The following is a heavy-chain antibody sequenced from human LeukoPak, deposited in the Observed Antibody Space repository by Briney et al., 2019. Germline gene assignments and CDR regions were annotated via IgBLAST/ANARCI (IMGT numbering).Heavy chain of an antibody. D-gene: IGHD3-22*01. CDR1: GYTFTGYY. CDR2: INPNSGGT. J-gene: IGHJ4*02. CDR3: ARAAYYYDSISDY. Sequence: ASVKVSCKASGYTFTGYYMHWVRQAPGQGLEWMGWINPNSGGTNYAQKFQGRVTMTRDTSISTAYMELSRLRSVDTAVYYCARAAYYYDSISDYWGQGTLVTVSS. V-gene: IGHV1-2*02.